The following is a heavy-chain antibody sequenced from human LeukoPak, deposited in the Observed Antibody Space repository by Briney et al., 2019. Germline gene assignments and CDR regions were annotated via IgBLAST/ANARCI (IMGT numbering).Heavy chain of an antibody. D-gene: IGHD6-19*01. CDR3: ARGQKYSSGWYGGY. CDR2: INPNSGGT. Sequence: GASVKVSCKASGYTFTGYYMHWVRQAPGQGLEWMGWINPNSGGTNYPQKFQGRVTMTRDTSISTAYMELSRLRSDDTAVYYCARGQKYSSGWYGGYWGQGTLVTVSS. V-gene: IGHV1-2*02. J-gene: IGHJ4*02. CDR1: GYTFTGYY.